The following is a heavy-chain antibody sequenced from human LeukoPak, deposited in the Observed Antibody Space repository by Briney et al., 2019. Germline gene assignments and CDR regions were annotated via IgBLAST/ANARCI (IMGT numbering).Heavy chain of an antibody. D-gene: IGHD5-18*01. J-gene: IGHJ5*02. CDR2: ISSSSSYI. V-gene: IGHV3-21*04. CDR1: GFTFSSYS. Sequence: GGSLRLSCAASGFTFSSYSMNWVRQAPGKGLEWVSSISSSSSYIYYAISVKGRFTISRDNAKNSLYLQMNSLRAEDTAVYYCARIRSFTAVDGFDPWGQGTLVTVSS. CDR3: ARIRSFTAVDGFDP.